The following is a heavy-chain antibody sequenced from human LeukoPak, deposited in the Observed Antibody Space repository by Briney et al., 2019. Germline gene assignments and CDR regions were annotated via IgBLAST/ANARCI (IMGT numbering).Heavy chain of an antibody. D-gene: IGHD2-15*01. V-gene: IGHV4-59*01. Sequence: SETLSLTCTVSGGSIRDYYWSWIRQPPGKRLEWIGYIFYSGSTSYNPSLKSRVTMSVGTSKNQFSLKLSSVTAADTALYYCARFYDYSQGAFDVWGQGTMVTVSS. J-gene: IGHJ3*01. CDR3: ARFYDYSQGAFDV. CDR1: GGSIRDYY. CDR2: IFYSGST.